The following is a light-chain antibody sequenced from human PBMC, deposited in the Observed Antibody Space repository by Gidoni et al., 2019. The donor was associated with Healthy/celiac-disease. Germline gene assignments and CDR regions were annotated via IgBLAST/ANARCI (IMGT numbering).Light chain of an antibody. Sequence: SQSTQSPSSPSVSVGDRDTITCQASQDISNHLTWYQQKPGKAPKLLIYDASNLETGVPSRFSGSGSGTDFTFTISILQPEDIATYYCQQYDNLPIAFXQXTRLEIK. CDR1: QDISNH. CDR2: DAS. V-gene: IGKV1-33*01. J-gene: IGKJ5*01. CDR3: QQYDNLPIA.